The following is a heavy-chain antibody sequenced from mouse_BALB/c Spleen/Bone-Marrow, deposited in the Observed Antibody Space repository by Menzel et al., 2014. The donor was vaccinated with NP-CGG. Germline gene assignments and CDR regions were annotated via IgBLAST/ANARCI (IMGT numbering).Heavy chain of an antibody. CDR1: GYTFTSYW. CDR2: IDPSDSYT. D-gene: IGHD2-3*01. J-gene: IGHJ3*01. Sequence: VQLQQSGAELVKPGASVKLSCKASGYTFTSYWMHWVKQRPGQGLEWIGEIDPSDSYTNYNQKFKGKATLTVDKSSSTACMQLSSLTSEDSAVYYCARYGGYFPWFAYWGQGTLVTVSA. CDR3: ARYGGYFPWFAY. V-gene: IGHV1-69*02.